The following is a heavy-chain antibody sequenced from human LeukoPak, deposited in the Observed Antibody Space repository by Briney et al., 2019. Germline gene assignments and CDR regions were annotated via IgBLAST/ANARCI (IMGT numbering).Heavy chain of an antibody. CDR1: GFTFSTYA. D-gene: IGHD3-10*01. J-gene: IGHJ4*02. CDR3: AQNFGYYGSGNYFIY. Sequence: PEGSLRLSCAASGFTFSTYAISWVRQAPGKGLEWVSVISNNGVDTYYADSVKGRFSISRDNSKNTVYLQMNSLRAEDTALYYCAQNFGYYGSGNYFIYWGLGTLVTVSS. CDR2: ISNNGVDT. V-gene: IGHV3-23*01.